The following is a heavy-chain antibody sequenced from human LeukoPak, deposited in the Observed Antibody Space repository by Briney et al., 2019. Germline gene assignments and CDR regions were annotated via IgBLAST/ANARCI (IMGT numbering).Heavy chain of an antibody. CDR1: GFTFSSYA. D-gene: IGHD3-10*01. V-gene: IGHV3-30*04. J-gene: IGHJ4*02. CDR2: ISYDGSNK. Sequence: GGSLRLSCAASGFTFSSYAMHWVRQAPGKGLEWVAVISYDGSNKYYADSVKGRFTISRDNSKNTLYLQMNSLRAEDTAVYYCATGSGSYYKGNFDYWGQGILVTVSS. CDR3: ATGSGSYYKGNFDY.